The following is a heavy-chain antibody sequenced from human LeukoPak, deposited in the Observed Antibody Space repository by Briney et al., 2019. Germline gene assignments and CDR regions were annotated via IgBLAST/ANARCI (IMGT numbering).Heavy chain of an antibody. J-gene: IGHJ4*02. CDR2: IYPGDSET. CDR1: GYSFTSNW. V-gene: IGHV5-51*01. Sequence: GESLKISCKGSGYSFTSNWIGWVRQMPGKGLEWMGIIYPGDSETRYSPSFQGQVTISADKSISTAYLQWSSLKASDTAMYYCARRRDLYSGSYYPFDYWGQGTLVTVSS. CDR3: ARRRDLYSGSYYPFDY. D-gene: IGHD1-26*01.